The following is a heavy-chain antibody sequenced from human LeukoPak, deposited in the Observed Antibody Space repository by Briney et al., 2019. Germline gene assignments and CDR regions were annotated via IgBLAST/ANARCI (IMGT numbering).Heavy chain of an antibody. CDR3: ARDRGCSSTSCLHFVY. CDR1: GFTFSSYA. CDR2: ISYDGSNK. J-gene: IGHJ4*02. Sequence: PGGSLRLSCAASGFTFSSYAMHWVRQAPGKGLEWVAVISYDGSNKYYADSVKGRFTISRDNSKNTLYLQMNSLRAEDTAVYYCARDRGCSSTSCLHFVYWGQGTLVTVSS. V-gene: IGHV3-30-3*01. D-gene: IGHD2-2*01.